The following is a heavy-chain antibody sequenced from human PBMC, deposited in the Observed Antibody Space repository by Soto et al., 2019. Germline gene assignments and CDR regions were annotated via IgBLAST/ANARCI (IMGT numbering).Heavy chain of an antibody. CDR3: ASHGIAVAGTSF. V-gene: IGHV4-39*01. J-gene: IGHJ4*02. CDR1: GGSISSSNYY. D-gene: IGHD6-19*01. Sequence: QLQLQESGPGLVKPSETLSLTCTVSGGSISSSNYYWGWIRQPPGKGLEWIGSMYSTGNTYYNPSLKSRVTISVETSQNQFPLKLPSVTAADTAVYYCASHGIAVAGTSFWGQGTLVTVSS. CDR2: MYSTGNT.